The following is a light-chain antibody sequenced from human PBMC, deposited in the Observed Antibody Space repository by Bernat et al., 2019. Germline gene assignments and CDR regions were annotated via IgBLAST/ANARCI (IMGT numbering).Light chain of an antibody. Sequence: TLSLSPGERATLSCRASQSVSSSLAWYQQKPGQAPRLLIYVASSRATCIPDRFSGSGSGTEFTLTISSLEPEDFSVYYCQQYNKWPALTFGGGRKVEIK. CDR1: QSVSSS. CDR2: VAS. V-gene: IGKV3D-15*01. J-gene: IGKJ4*01. CDR3: QQYNKWPALT.